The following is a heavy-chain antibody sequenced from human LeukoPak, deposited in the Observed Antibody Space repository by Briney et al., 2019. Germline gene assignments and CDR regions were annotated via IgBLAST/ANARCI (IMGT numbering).Heavy chain of an antibody. V-gene: IGHV3-23*01. CDR1: GFTFSSYA. CDR2: IRRTADAT. CDR3: AKHIRGSGNYGWFAP. J-gene: IGHJ5*02. Sequence: GGSLRLPCAASGFTFSSYAMLCVPQATEKALEGFASIRRTADATSHSHSVKGRSCISRGNSKNTLYLQLNSLRAEDTAIYYCAKHIRGSGNYGWFAPWGQGTLVTVSS. D-gene: IGHD3-10*01.